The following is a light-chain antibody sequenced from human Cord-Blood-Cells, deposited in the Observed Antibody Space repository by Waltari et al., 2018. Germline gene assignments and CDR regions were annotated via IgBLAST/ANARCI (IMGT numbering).Light chain of an antibody. CDR1: SSDVGSHNL. Sequence: SALTQPASVSGSPGQPIAISCTGTSSDVGSHNLFPWYQQHPGKAPKLIIYEGSKRPSGVSNRFSGSKSGNTASLTISGLQAEDEADYYCCSYAGSSYVFGTGTNVTVL. CDR2: EGS. J-gene: IGLJ1*01. V-gene: IGLV2-23*01. CDR3: CSYAGSSYV.